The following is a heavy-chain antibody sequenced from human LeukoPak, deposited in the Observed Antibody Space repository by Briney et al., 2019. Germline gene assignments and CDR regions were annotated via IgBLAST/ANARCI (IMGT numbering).Heavy chain of an antibody. V-gene: IGHV4-34*01. CDR1: GGSFSGYY. CDR2: INHSRST. Sequence: PSETLSLTCAVYGGSFSGYYWSWIRQPPGKGLEWIGEINHSRSTNYNPSLKSRVTISVDTSKNQFSLKLSSVTAADTAVYYCARGGEQLAAQRVTDYWGQGTLVTVSS. J-gene: IGHJ4*02. D-gene: IGHD6-6*01. CDR3: ARGGEQLAAQRVTDY.